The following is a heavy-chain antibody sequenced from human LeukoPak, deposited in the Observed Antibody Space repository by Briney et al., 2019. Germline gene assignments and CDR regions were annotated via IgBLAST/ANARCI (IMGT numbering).Heavy chain of an antibody. V-gene: IGHV3-15*01. Sequence: GGSLRLSCAASEFTFSDTWMSWVRQAPGKGLEWVGRIKSKSDGGTPDYAAPVKGRFTISRDDSKDTVYLQMDSLKTDDTAVYYCARSSSGWWDYWGQGTLVTVSS. D-gene: IGHD6-19*01. J-gene: IGHJ4*02. CDR3: ARSSSGWWDY. CDR2: IKSKSDGGTP. CDR1: EFTFSDTW.